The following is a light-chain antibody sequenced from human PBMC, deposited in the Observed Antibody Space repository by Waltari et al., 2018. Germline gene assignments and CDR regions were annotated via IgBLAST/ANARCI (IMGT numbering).Light chain of an antibody. CDR1: QSVLYTSNNKNY. V-gene: IGKV4-1*01. J-gene: IGKJ1*01. CDR2: WAS. CDR3: QQYDSIPWT. Sequence: DIVMTQSPDSLAVSLGERATINCKSSQSVLYTSNNKNYVAWYQQKPGQPPKLLIYWASTRESGVPDRFSGSGSGTDFTLTISSLQAEDVAVYYCQQYDSIPWTFGQGTKVEIK.